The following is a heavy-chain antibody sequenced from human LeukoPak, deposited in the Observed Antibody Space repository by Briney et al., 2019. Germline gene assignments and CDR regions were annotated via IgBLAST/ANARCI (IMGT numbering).Heavy chain of an antibody. CDR1: GFTFSSYS. V-gene: IGHV3-21*01. CDR3: ARDVPHNWFDT. Sequence: GGSLRLSCAASGFTFSSYSMNWVRQAPGKGLEWVSSISSSSSYIYYADSVKGRFTISGDNAKNTLYLQMNSLRAEDTAVYYCARDVPHNWFDTWGQGTLVTVSS. CDR2: ISSSSSYI. J-gene: IGHJ5*02.